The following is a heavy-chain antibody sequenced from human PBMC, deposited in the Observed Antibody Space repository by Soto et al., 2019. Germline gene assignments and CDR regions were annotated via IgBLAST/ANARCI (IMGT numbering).Heavy chain of an antibody. CDR3: ARKGGVKDAFDI. CDR1: GGSISSSNW. CDR2: IYHSGST. D-gene: IGHD2-8*01. J-gene: IGHJ3*02. V-gene: IGHV4-4*02. Sequence: PSETLFLTCAVSGGSISSSNWWSWVRQPPGKGLEWIGEIYHSGSTNYNPSLKSRVTISVDKSKNQFSLKLSSVTAADTAVYHCARKGGVKDAFDIWGQGTMVTVSS.